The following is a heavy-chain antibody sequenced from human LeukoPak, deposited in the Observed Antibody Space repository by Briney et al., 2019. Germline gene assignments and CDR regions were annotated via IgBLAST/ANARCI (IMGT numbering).Heavy chain of an antibody. J-gene: IGHJ2*01. D-gene: IGHD4-17*01. CDR1: GYTFTSYD. Sequence: ASVKVSCKASGYTFTSYDINWVRQATGQGLEWMGWMNPNSGNTGYAQKFQGRVTMTRNTSISTAYMELSSLRSEDTAVYYCARGRPTTYGDYSWYFDLWGRGTLVTVSS. V-gene: IGHV1-8*01. CDR3: ARGRPTTYGDYSWYFDL. CDR2: MNPNSGNT.